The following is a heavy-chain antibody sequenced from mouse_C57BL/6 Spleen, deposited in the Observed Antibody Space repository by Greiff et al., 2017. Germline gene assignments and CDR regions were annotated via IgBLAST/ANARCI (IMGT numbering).Heavy chain of an antibody. Sequence: DVHLVESGGGLVKPGGSLKLSCAASGFTFSDYGMHWVRQAPEKGLEWVAYISSGSSTIYYADTVKGRFTISRDNAKNTLFLQMTSLRSEDTAMYYCARGDYGENWFAYWGQGTLVTVSA. CDR3: ARGDYGENWFAY. D-gene: IGHD2-4*01. CDR2: ISSGSSTI. CDR1: GFTFSDYG. V-gene: IGHV5-17*01. J-gene: IGHJ3*01.